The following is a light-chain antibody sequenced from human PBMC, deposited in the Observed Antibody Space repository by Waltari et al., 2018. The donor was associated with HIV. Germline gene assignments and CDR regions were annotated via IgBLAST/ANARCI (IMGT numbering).Light chain of an antibody. J-gene: IGLJ2*01. CDR2: VNSDGSH. Sequence: QLALTQSPSASASLGASVKLTRSLTSGHSTYAIAWHQQQPAKGPRFLMKVNSDGSHNKRDEIPDRFSGSSSGAERYLPISSLQYEDEADYYCQTWGAGIQVFGGGTKLTVL. CDR1: SGHSTYA. CDR3: QTWGAGIQV. V-gene: IGLV4-69*01.